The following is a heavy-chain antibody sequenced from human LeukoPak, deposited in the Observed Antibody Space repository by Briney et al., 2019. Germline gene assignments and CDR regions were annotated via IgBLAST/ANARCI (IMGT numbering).Heavy chain of an antibody. CDR2: ISAYNGNT. V-gene: IGHV1-18*01. CDR1: GYTFTSYG. Sequence: ASVKVSCKASGYTFTSYGISWVRQAPGQGLEWMGWISAYNGNTNYAQKLQGRVTMTTDTSTSTAYMELRSLRSDDTAVYYCARDGPYCSGGSCHYVTDYYGMDVWGQGTTVTVSS. CDR3: ARDGPYCSGGSCHYVTDYYGMDV. D-gene: IGHD2-15*01. J-gene: IGHJ6*02.